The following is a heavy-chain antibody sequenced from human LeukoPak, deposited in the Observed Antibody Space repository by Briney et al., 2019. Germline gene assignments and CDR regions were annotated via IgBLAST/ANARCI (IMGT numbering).Heavy chain of an antibody. CDR1: GGSISSGGYY. CDR3: ARVGDGYNFDY. D-gene: IGHD5-24*01. CDR2: IYYSGST. Sequence: SETLSLTCTVSGGSISSGGYYWSWIRQHPGNGLEWIGYIYYSGSTDYNPSLKSRVTITVDTSKNQFSLKLSSVTAADTAVYYCARVGDGYNFDYWGQGTLVTVSS. J-gene: IGHJ4*02. V-gene: IGHV4-31*03.